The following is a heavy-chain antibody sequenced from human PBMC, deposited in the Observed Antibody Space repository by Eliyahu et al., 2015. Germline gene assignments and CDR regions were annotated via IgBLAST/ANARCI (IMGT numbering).Heavy chain of an antibody. CDR1: GGTFXXXA. Sequence: QVQLVQSGAEVKKPGSSVKVXCKASGGTFXXXAHXWXRQGPGQGLEWMGGIIPIFGTANYAQKFQGRVTITADESTSTAYMELSSLRSEDTAVYYCARDRSEWLRYSSWPELDYWGQGTLVTVSS. CDR2: IIPIFGTA. D-gene: IGHD5-12*01. CDR3: ARDRSEWLRYSSWPELDY. J-gene: IGHJ4*02. V-gene: IGHV1-69*01.